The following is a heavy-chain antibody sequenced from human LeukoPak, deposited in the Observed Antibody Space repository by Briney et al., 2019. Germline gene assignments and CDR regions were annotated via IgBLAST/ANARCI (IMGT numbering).Heavy chain of an antibody. CDR3: ARYNFWSGFDY. D-gene: IGHD3-3*01. CDR1: GFTFSSYS. Sequence: TGGSLRLSCAASGFTFSSYSMNWVRQAPGKGLEWVSYISSSSSTIYYADSVKGRFTISRDNAKTSLYLQMNSLSAEDTAVDYCARYNFWSGFDYWGQGTMVTVSS. J-gene: IGHJ4*02. V-gene: IGHV3-48*01. CDR2: ISSSSSTI.